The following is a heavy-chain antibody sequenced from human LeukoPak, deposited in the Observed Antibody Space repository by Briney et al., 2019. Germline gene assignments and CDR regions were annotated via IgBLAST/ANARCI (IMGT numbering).Heavy chain of an antibody. CDR1: GGSISSSSYY. CDR3: AREYYYDSSGYPPLFYYYYYMDV. Sequence: SETLSLTCTVSGGSISSSSYYWGWIRQPPGKGLEWIGSIYYSGSTYYNPSLKSRVTISVDTSKNQFSLKLSSVTAADTAVYYCAREYYYDSSGYPPLFYYYYYMDVWGKGTTVTVSS. CDR2: IYYSGST. V-gene: IGHV4-39*07. J-gene: IGHJ6*03. D-gene: IGHD3-22*01.